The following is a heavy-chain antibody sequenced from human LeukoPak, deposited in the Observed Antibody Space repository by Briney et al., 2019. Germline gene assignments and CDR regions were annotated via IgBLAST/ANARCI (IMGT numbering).Heavy chain of an antibody. CDR1: GDTFSSYA. D-gene: IGHD5-24*01. J-gene: IGHJ4*02. V-gene: IGHV1-69*06. CDR3: ARDVPVEMTVSGYFDF. CDR2: VIPIFGSP. Sequence: SGKVSCKASGDTFSSYAISWVRQAPGQGLEWRGGVIPIFGSPNDAQRFQGRVTITAAKSTSTAYMELSSLTYEDTAVYYCARDVPVEMTVSGYFDFWGQGTLVAVSS.